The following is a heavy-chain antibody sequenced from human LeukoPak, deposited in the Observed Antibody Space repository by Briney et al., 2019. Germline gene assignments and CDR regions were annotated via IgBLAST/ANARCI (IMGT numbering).Heavy chain of an antibody. CDR3: ARDRQDYYDSSGYFDN. J-gene: IGHJ4*02. V-gene: IGHV1-18*01. CDR1: GYTFTNYG. D-gene: IGHD3-22*01. Sequence: GASVKVSCKASGYTFTNYGISWVRQAPGQGLQWMGWISAKNGNKKYAEKFQGRGTMTTDTSTNTAYMELRSLRSDDTAVYYCARDRQDYYDSSGYFDNWGQGTLVTVSS. CDR2: ISAKNGNK.